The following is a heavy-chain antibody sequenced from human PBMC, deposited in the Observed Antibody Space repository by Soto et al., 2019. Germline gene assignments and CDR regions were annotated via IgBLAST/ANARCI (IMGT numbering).Heavy chain of an antibody. J-gene: IGHJ5*02. CDR3: AKIPSRGMIFGAGS. CDR1: GFIFRNQV. Sequence: EVQLLESGGGLVQPGGSLRLSCAASGFIFRNQVLNWVRQAPGKGLEWVSAIDNSGDGSFYADSVKGRFIISRDNSNDTVFLHMHNLRLEDTAFYYCAKIPSRGMIFGAGSWGQGTLVTVSS. CDR2: IDNSGDGS. V-gene: IGHV3-23*05. D-gene: IGHD3-3*01.